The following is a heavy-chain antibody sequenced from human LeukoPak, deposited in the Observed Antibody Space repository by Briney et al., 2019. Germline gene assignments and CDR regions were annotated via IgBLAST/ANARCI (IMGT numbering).Heavy chain of an antibody. Sequence: PGRSLRLSCAASGFTFSSYSMNWVRPAPGKGLEWVSSISSSSSYIYYADSVKGRFTISRDNAKNSLYLQMNSLRAEDTAVYYCARDGPYSYYFDYWGQGTLVTVSS. J-gene: IGHJ4*02. V-gene: IGHV3-21*01. CDR3: ARDGPYSYYFDY. CDR1: GFTFSSYS. CDR2: ISSSSSYI. D-gene: IGHD2-21*01.